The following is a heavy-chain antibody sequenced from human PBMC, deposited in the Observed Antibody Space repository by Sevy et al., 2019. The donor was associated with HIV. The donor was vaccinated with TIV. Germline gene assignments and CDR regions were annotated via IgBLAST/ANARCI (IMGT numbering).Heavy chain of an antibody. Sequence: GGSLRLSCSASGFTFSGSALHWVRQAPGKGLEYVSVISSSGSGTYYADSVKGRFTISRDNAKNSLYLQMNSLRAEDTAVYYCASSSSPDYWGQGTLVTVSS. CDR1: GFTFSGSA. J-gene: IGHJ4*02. CDR3: ASSSSPDY. V-gene: IGHV3-64*04. CDR2: ISSSGSGT. D-gene: IGHD6-19*01.